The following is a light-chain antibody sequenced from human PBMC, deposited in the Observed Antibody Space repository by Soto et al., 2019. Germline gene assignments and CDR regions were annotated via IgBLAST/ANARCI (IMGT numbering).Light chain of an antibody. J-gene: IGLJ2*01. Sequence: QSVLTQSPSASVSPGQSVTISCTGTSSDVGGYNYVSWYQQHPGKAPKLMIYEVTKRPSGVPDRFSGSKSGNTASLTVSGLQAEDEAVYYCSSYAGSNQAVVFGGGTKVTVL. CDR2: EVT. CDR1: SSDVGGYNY. V-gene: IGLV2-8*01. CDR3: SSYAGSNQAVV.